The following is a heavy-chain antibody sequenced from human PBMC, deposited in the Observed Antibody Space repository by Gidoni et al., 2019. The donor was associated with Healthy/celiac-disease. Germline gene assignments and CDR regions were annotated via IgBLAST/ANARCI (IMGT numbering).Heavy chain of an antibody. CDR2: IYTSGST. CDR3: ARGSSEYDFWSGYSDWYFDL. V-gene: IGHV4-61*02. J-gene: IGHJ2*01. D-gene: IGHD3-3*01. Sequence: QVQLQESGPGLVKPSQTLSLTCTVSGGSISSGSYYWSWIRQPAGKGLEWIGRIYTSGSTNYNPSLKSRVTISVDTSKNQFSLKLSSVTAADTAVYYCARGSSEYDFWSGYSDWYFDLWGRGTLVTVSS. CDR1: GGSISSGSYY.